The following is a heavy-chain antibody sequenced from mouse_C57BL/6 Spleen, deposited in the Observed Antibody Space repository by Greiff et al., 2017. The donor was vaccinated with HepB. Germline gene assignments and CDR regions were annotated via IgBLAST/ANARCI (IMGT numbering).Heavy chain of an antibody. J-gene: IGHJ4*01. CDR2: IYPGDGDT. V-gene: IGHV1-82*01. D-gene: IGHD2-2*01. CDR3: ARCIYYGSSYYAIDD. CDR1: GYAFSSSW. Sequence: QVQLQQSGPELVKPGASVKISCKASGYAFSSSWMNWVKQRPGKGLEWIGRIYPGDGDTNYNGKFKGKATLTADKSSSTAYMQLSSLTSEDSAFYFCARCIYYGSSYYAIDDWRQGTPLTVSS.